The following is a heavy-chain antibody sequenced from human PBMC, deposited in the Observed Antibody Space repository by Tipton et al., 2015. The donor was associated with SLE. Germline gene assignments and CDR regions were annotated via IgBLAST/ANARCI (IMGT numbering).Heavy chain of an antibody. CDR2: IYYTGST. V-gene: IGHV4-31*03. D-gene: IGHD3-10*01. J-gene: IGHJ4*02. CDR1: GGSISSGGYY. CDR3: ARDLAGVKDY. Sequence: TLSLTCTVSGGSISSGGYYWSWIRQHPGKGLEWIGYIYYTGSTYYNPSLKSRVAMSVDTSKNQFSLRLSSVTAADTGMYYCARDLAGVKDYWGQGTLVTVSS.